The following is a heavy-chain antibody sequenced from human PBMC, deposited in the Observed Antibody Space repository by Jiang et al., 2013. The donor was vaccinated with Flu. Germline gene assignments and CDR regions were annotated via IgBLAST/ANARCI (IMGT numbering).Heavy chain of an antibody. Sequence: VQLVESGGGLVQPGGSLRLSCAASGFTFSSYDMHWVRQATGKGLEWVSAIGTAGDTYYPGSVKGRFTISRENAKNSLYLQMNSLRAGDTAVYYCARGVYYDSSGYYYWYFDLWGRGTLVTVSS. CDR2: IGTAGDT. CDR1: GFTFSSYD. V-gene: IGHV3-13*01. CDR3: ARGVYYDSSGYYYWYFDL. D-gene: IGHD3-22*01. J-gene: IGHJ2*01.